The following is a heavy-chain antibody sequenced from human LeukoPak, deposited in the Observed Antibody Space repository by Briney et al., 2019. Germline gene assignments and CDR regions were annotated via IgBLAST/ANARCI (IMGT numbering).Heavy chain of an antibody. CDR2: IIPILGIA. CDR3: ARAPYYYDSSGYPDY. CDR1: GGTFSSYA. J-gene: IGHJ4*02. V-gene: IGHV1-69*04. Sequence: SVKVSCKASGGTFSSYAISWVRQAPGQGLEWMGRIIPILGIANYAQKFQGRVTITADKSTSTAYMELSSLRSEDTAVYYCARAPYYYDSSGYPDYWGQGTLVTVSS. D-gene: IGHD3-22*01.